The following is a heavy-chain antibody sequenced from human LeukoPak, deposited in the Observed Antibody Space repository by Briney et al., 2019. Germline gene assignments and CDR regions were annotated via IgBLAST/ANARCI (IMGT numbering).Heavy chain of an antibody. CDR3: ARGIRGSGYVHFDY. Sequence: SETLSLTCAVYGGSFSGYYWSWIRQPPGKGLEWIGEINHSGSTNYNPSLKSRVTISVDTSKNQFSLKLSSVTAEDTAVYYCARGIRGSGYVHFDYWGQGTLVTVSS. D-gene: IGHD5-12*01. CDR1: GGSFSGYY. V-gene: IGHV4-34*01. CDR2: INHSGST. J-gene: IGHJ4*02.